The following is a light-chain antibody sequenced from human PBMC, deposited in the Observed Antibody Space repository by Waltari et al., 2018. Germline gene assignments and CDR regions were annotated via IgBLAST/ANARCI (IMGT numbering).Light chain of an antibody. CDR1: QSLLHSNGHNY. J-gene: IGKJ2*01. CDR2: LGS. Sequence: DTVMTLSTLSLPVTPGDPASISSRSSQSLLHSNGHNYVDWYLQKPGQSPQLLIYLGSNRASGVPDRFSGSGSGTDFTLRISRVEAEDVGVYYCMKGLQTPPLYIFGQWTKLEIK. CDR3: MKGLQTPPLYI. V-gene: IGKV2-28*01.